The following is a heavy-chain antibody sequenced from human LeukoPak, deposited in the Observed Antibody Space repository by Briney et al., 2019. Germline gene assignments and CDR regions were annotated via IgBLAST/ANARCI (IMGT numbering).Heavy chain of an antibody. J-gene: IGHJ6*03. CDR2: IYYSGST. Sequence: SETLSLTCAVYGGSFSSYYWSWIRQPPGKGLEWIGYIYYSGSTNYNPSLKSRVTISVDTSKNQFSLKLSSVTAADTAVYYCASTYYYDSSGYSPYYYYYYMDVWGKGTTVTVSS. V-gene: IGHV4-59*01. CDR1: GGSFSSYY. CDR3: ASTYYYDSSGYSPYYYYYYMDV. D-gene: IGHD3-22*01.